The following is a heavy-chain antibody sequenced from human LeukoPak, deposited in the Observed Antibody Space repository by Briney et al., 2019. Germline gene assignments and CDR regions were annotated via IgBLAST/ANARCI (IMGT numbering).Heavy chain of an antibody. CDR1: GFTSGSYS. D-gene: IGHD1-26*01. CDR2: ISSSSSYI. V-gene: IGHV3-21*01. Sequence: GGSLRLSCAASGFTSGSYSMNWVRQAPGKGLEWVSSISSSSSYIYYADSVKGRFTISRDNAKNSLYLQMNSLRAEDTAVYYCARVGPSSGSFFDYWGQGTLVTVSS. J-gene: IGHJ4*02. CDR3: ARVGPSSGSFFDY.